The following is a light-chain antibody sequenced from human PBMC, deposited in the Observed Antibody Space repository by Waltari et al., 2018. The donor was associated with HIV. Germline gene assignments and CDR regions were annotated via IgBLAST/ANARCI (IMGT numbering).Light chain of an antibody. J-gene: IGLJ2*01. V-gene: IGLV1-40*01. Sequence: QSVLTQPPSVSGAPGQRVTISCTGGRSNIGAGYDVHGYQQLPGTAPKLLIYSNTNRPSGVPDRFSGSKSDTSASLAITGLQAEDEADYYCQTYDSSLGGWGVFGGGTKLTVL. CDR2: SNT. CDR3: QTYDSSLGGWGV. CDR1: RSNIGAGYD.